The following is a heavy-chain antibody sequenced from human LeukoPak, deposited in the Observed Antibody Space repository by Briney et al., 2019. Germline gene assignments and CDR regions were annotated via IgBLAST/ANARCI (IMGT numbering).Heavy chain of an antibody. Sequence: GASVKVSCKTSVYTFTAYYIHWVRQAPGQGLEWMGWMNPVSGGTNYAQRFQGRVTMTRDSSISTAYMQLSSLRSDDTADTAVYYCAKGVGSSWFDPWGQGTLLTVSS. D-gene: IGHD2-15*01. CDR3: AKGVGSSWFDP. CDR1: VYTFTAYY. J-gene: IGHJ5*02. V-gene: IGHV1-2*02. CDR2: MNPVSGGT.